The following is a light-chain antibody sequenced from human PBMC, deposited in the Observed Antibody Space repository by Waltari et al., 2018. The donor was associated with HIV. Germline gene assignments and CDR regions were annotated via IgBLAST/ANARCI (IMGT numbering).Light chain of an antibody. CDR3: AAWDDSLSAHVV. CDR2: RNN. J-gene: IGLJ2*01. Sequence: QSVLTQPPSASGTPGQRVTISCSGSSSNLGSNYVYWYQHLPGTAPKLLIYRNNQRPSGVPDRFSGSKSGTSASLAISGLRSEDEADYYCAAWDDSLSAHVVFGGGTKLTVL. V-gene: IGLV1-47*01. CDR1: SSNLGSNY.